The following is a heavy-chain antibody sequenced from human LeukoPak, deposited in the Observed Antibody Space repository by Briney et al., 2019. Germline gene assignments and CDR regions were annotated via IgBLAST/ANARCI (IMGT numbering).Heavy chain of an antibody. CDR3: AALSPHYKDGYYFDY. J-gene: IGHJ4*02. D-gene: IGHD1-14*01. Sequence: SVKVSCKASGFTFTSSAVQWVRQARGQRLEWIGWIVVGSGNTNYAQKFQARVTITRDMSTSTAYMELSSLRSEDTAVYYCAALSPHYKDGYYFDYWGQGTLVTVSS. V-gene: IGHV1-58*01. CDR1: GFTFTSSA. CDR2: IVVGSGNT.